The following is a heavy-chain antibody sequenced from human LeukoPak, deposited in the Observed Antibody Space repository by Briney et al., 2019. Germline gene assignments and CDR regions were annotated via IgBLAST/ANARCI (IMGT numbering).Heavy chain of an antibody. V-gene: IGHV1-18*01. J-gene: IGHJ4*02. Sequence: ASVKVSCTVSGYTFITYSMSWVRQAPGQGLEWMGWISPYNGNTNYAQKFQGRVTMMTDKSTSTAYMELRTLRSDDTAVYFCARDPRSGVLDYWGQGTLVTVSS. D-gene: IGHD2-15*01. CDR2: ISPYNGNT. CDR1: GYTFITYS. CDR3: ARDPRSGVLDY.